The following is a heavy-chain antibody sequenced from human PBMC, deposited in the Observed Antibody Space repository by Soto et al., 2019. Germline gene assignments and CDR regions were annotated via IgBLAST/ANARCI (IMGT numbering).Heavy chain of an antibody. V-gene: IGHV1-2*02. D-gene: IGHD3-10*01. CDR1: GYTFSYRN. Sequence: XSVKVYCKASGYTFSYRNMHLVRQAPGQGLEWMAWINPGSGGTDYAQKFQGRVTMTRDTSISTAYMELSSLTSDDTAVYYCASGVGSRWFDTWGQGTLVTVSS. CDR3: ASGVGSRWFDT. J-gene: IGHJ5*02. CDR2: INPGSGGT.